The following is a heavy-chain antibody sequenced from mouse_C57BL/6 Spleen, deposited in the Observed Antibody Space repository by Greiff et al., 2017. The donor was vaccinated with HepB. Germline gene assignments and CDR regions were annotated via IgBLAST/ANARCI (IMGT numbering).Heavy chain of an antibody. CDR1: GFSFNTYA. J-gene: IGHJ4*01. CDR2: IRSKSNNYAT. D-gene: IGHD2-3*01. CDR3: VRQRGLLHAMDY. Sequence: EVQGVESGGGLVQPKGSLKLSCAASGFSFNTYAMNWVRQAPGKGLEWVARIRSKSNNYATYYADSVKDRFTISRDDSESMLYLQMNNLKTEDTAMYYCVRQRGLLHAMDYWGQGTSVTVSS. V-gene: IGHV10-1*01.